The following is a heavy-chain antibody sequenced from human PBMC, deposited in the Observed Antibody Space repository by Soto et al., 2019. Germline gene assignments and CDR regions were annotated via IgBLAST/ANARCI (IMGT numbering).Heavy chain of an antibody. CDR1: GYRFTIYC. V-gene: IGHV5-51*01. J-gene: IGHJ5*02. D-gene: IGHD3-16*01. Sequence: GESMKISCQAAGYRFTIYCIAWVLQMPGKGLEWVGIIYPGDSDVKYSPSFEGHITISVDRSDSIAYLEWTSLKASDTAMYFCARHFDSSPYTFENWFDPWGQATLVTVSS. CDR3: ARHFDSSPYTFENWFDP. CDR2: IYPGDSDV.